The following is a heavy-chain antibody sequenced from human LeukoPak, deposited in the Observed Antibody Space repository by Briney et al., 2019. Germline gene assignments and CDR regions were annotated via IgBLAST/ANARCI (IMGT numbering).Heavy chain of an antibody. CDR1: GFTFSSYW. D-gene: IGHD3-22*01. V-gene: IGHV3-7*01. CDR2: IKQDGSEK. Sequence: PGGSLRLSCAASGFTFSSYWMSWGRQAPGKGLEWVANIKQDGSEKYYVDSVKGRFTISRDNAKNSLYLQMNSLRAEDTAVYYCARERSGTYYYDSSGYYYFDYWGQGTLVTVSS. CDR3: ARERSGTYYYDSSGYYYFDY. J-gene: IGHJ4*02.